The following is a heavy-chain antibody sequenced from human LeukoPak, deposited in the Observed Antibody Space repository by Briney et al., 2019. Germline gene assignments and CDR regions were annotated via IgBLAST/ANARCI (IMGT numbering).Heavy chain of an antibody. CDR3: AKDIGSYYDY. CDR1: GFTFSSYW. Sequence: GGSLRLSCAASGFTFSSYWMSWVRQAPGKGLEWVANIKQDGSEKYYADSVKGRFTISRDNSKNTLYLEMNSLRAEDTAVYYCAKDIGSYYDYRGQGILVTVSS. V-gene: IGHV3-7*01. CDR2: IKQDGSEK. J-gene: IGHJ4*02. D-gene: IGHD3-10*01.